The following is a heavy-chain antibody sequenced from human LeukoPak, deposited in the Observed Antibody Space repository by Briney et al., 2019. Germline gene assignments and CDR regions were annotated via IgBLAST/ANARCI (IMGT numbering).Heavy chain of an antibody. J-gene: IGHJ3*02. V-gene: IGHV3-21*01. CDR3: ARDQSYYGSGSYTAFDI. Sequence: ETLSLTCTVSGGSISSSSYYWGWVRQAPGKGLEWVSSISSSSSYIYYADSVKGRFTISRDNAKNSLYLQMNSLRAEDTAVYYCARDQSYYGSGSYTAFDIWGQGTMVTVSS. D-gene: IGHD3-10*01. CDR2: ISSSSSYI. CDR1: GGSISSSSYY.